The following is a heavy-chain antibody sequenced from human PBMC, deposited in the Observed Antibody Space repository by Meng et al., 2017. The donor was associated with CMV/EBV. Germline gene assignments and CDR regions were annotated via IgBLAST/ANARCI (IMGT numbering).Heavy chain of an antibody. CDR2: VNSNNDAT. J-gene: IGHJ4*02. V-gene: IGHV1-2*02. D-gene: IGHD6-19*01. Sequence: QVQLLQSGGEMQKPGASVKLSCTTSGFTFSDYYIHWVRQAPGQGLEWMGWVNSNNDATNYARKFQGRVSMTRDTSISTAHMELSRLMSDDTAVYYCVRSSGWSLFDYWGQGTLVTVSS. CDR3: VRSSGWSLFDY. CDR1: GFTFSDYY.